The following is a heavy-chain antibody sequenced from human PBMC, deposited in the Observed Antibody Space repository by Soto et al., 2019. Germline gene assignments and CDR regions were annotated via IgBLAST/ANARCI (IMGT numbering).Heavy chain of an antibody. D-gene: IGHD5-18*01. CDR3: ARHVGGYSYGYVYFDY. CDR1: GASISNYY. J-gene: IGHJ4*02. CDR2: IYYSGRT. Sequence: SETLSLTCTVSGASISNYYWSWIRQSPGKGLEWTGYIYYSGRTNYNPSLKSRVTISVDTSKNQFSLKLSAVTAADTALYYCARHVGGYSYGYVYFDYWGQGTLVTVSS. V-gene: IGHV4-59*08.